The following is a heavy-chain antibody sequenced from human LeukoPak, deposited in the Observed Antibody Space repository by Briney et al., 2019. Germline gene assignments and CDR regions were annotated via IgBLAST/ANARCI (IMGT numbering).Heavy chain of an antibody. CDR3: ARANRVYYFDY. Sequence: SETLSLTCTVSGGSIGSYYWSWNRQPPGKGLEWIGYIYYSENTNYNPSLKSRVTISVDTSKNQFSLKLSSVTAADTAVYYCARANRVYYFDYWGQGTLVTVSS. CDR1: GGSIGSYY. D-gene: IGHD6-13*01. J-gene: IGHJ4*02. CDR2: IYYSENT. V-gene: IGHV4-59*01.